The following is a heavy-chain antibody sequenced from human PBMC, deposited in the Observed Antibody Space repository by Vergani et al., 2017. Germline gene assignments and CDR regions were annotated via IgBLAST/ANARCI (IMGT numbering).Heavy chain of an antibody. CDR2: IYYSGST. D-gene: IGHD3-22*01. V-gene: IGHV4-59*01. J-gene: IGHJ6*03. Sequence: QVQLQESGPGLVKPSETLSLTCTVSGGSISSYYWSWIRQPPGKGLEWIGYIYYSGSTNYNPSLKSRVTISVYTSKNQFSLKLSSVTAADTAVYYCARVPRGDYYDSSGYYGDHYYYYYMDVWGKGTTVTVSS. CDR3: ARVPRGDYYDSSGYYGDHYYYYYMDV. CDR1: GGSISSYY.